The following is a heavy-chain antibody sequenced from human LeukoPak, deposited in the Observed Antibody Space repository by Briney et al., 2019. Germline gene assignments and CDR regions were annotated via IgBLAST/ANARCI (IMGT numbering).Heavy chain of an antibody. Sequence: PSETLSLTCAVYGGSFNGYFWSWIRQPPGKGLEWIGEINHSGSTNYSPSLKSRVTISVDTSKNQFSLKLSSVTAADTAVYYCARDRGDGYDYFWDYWGQGTLVTVSS. V-gene: IGHV4-34*01. CDR3: ARDRGDGYDYFWDY. CDR2: INHSGST. CDR1: GGSFNGYF. D-gene: IGHD5-12*01. J-gene: IGHJ4*02.